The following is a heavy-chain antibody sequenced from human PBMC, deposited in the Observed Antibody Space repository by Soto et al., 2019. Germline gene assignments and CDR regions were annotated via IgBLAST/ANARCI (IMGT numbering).Heavy chain of an antibody. V-gene: IGHV3-23*01. J-gene: IGHJ3*01. CDR2: ISGESTRV. Sequence: EVQLLESGGGFIQPGGSLGVSCAASGFTFRRYAMTWVRQAPGKGLEWIASISGESTRVEYADSVKGRFTVSRDNSKNTVYLQMNSLRGEDTAIYYCGMDPNGDHMGAFDFWGQGATVTVSS. D-gene: IGHD4-17*01. CDR1: GFTFRRYA. CDR3: GMDPNGDHMGAFDF.